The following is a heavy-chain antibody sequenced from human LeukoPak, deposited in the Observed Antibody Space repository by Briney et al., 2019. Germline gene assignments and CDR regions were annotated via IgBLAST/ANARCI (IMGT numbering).Heavy chain of an antibody. Sequence: SVKVSCKASGGTFSSYAISWVRQAPGQGLEWMGGIIPIFGTANYAQKFQGRVTITADESTSTAYMELGSLRSEDTAVYYCARNYGSGSYAYFDYWGQGTLVTVSS. D-gene: IGHD3-10*01. J-gene: IGHJ4*02. V-gene: IGHV1-69*13. CDR1: GGTFSSYA. CDR2: IIPIFGTA. CDR3: ARNYGSGSYAYFDY.